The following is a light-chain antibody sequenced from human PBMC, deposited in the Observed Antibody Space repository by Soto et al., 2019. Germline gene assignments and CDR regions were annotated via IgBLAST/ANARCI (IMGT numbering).Light chain of an antibody. CDR1: SSNFGAGYD. J-gene: IGLJ2*01. CDR2: GDS. Sequence: QSVLTQPPSVSGAPGQRVTISCTGSSSNFGAGYDVHWYQQLPGTAPKLLIYGDSNRPSGVPDRFSGSESGTSASLAITGLQAEDEADYYCQSYDSSLSAVVFGGGTKLTVL. V-gene: IGLV1-40*01. CDR3: QSYDSSLSAVV.